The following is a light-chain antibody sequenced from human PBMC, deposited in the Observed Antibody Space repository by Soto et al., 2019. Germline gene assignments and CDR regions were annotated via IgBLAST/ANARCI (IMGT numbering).Light chain of an antibody. Sequence: DIQITQSPSSLSASVGDRVTITCRARQDISNYLAWYQQKPGKVPKLLIYAASTLQSGVPSRFSGSGSGTAFTLTISRLEPDDVGAYSWTKAYIAPRTFGQWTKVEI. J-gene: IGKJ1*01. CDR3: TKAYIAPRT. CDR1: QDISNY. CDR2: AAS. V-gene: IGKV1-27*01.